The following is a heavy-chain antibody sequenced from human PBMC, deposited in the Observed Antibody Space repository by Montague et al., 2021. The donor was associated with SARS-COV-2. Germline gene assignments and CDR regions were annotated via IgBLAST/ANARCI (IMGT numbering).Heavy chain of an antibody. Sequence: SETLSLTCSVSSGSISSVSSYWGWIRQSPGKGLEWIGSIYYSGSTNYNPSLKSRVTISVDTSKNQFSLKLSFVTAADTAVYYCARHALGYFDWLNEGYFDYWGQGTLVTVSS. J-gene: IGHJ4*02. D-gene: IGHD3-9*01. CDR2: IYYSGST. CDR3: ARHALGYFDWLNEGYFDY. V-gene: IGHV4-39*01. CDR1: SGSISSVSSY.